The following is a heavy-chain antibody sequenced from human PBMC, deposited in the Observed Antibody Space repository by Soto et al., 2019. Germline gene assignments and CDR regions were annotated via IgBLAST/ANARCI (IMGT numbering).Heavy chain of an antibody. CDR3: ASDQGPRYDFWSGYPTYGMDV. Sequence: SETLSLTCTVSGGSISSYYWSWIRQPPGKGLEWIGYIYYSGSTNYNPSLKSRVTISVDTSKNQFSLKLSSVTAADTAVYYCASDQGPRYDFWSGYPTYGMDVWGQGTTVTVSS. CDR1: GGSISSYY. CDR2: IYYSGST. D-gene: IGHD3-3*01. V-gene: IGHV4-59*01. J-gene: IGHJ6*02.